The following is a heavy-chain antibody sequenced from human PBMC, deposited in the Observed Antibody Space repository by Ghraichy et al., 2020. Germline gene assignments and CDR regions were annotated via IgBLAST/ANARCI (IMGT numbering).Heavy chain of an antibody. D-gene: IGHD2-15*01. CDR3: AKDWDLGYCSGGSCYSDAFDI. CDR1: GFTFSSYA. J-gene: IGHJ3*02. V-gene: IGHV3-23*01. Sequence: LSLTCAASGFTFSSYAMSWVRQAPGKGLEWVSAISGSGGSTYYADSVKGRFTISRDNSKNTLYLQMNSLRAEDTAVYYCAKDWDLGYCSGGSCYSDAFDIWGQGTMVTVSS. CDR2: ISGSGGST.